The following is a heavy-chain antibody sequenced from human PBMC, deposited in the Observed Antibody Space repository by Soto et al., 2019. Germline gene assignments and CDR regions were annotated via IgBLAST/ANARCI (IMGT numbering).Heavy chain of an antibody. V-gene: IGHV3-23*01. J-gene: IGHJ6*02. D-gene: IGHD1-26*01. CDR3: ANGPVVGANYKYYDMDV. CDR2: IGGTGGFVT. Sequence: PSETLSLTCTVSGGSISSSSYYWGWIRQAPGKGLEWVSTIGGTGGFVTYYADSVKGRFTISRDNSKNTLYLQMDNLRAEDTAHYFCANGPVVGANYKYYDMDVWGRGTTVTVSS. CDR1: GGSISSSSYY.